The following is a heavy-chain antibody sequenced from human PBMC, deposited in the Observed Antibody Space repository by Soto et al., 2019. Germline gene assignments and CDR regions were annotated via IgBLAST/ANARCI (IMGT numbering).Heavy chain of an antibody. D-gene: IGHD5-12*01. J-gene: IGHJ4*02. CDR2: IYYTGSP. CDR3: RRSRSTRQHFDY. CDR1: TGSISTYY. Sequence: PSETLSLTCTVSTGSISTYYWSWIRQPPGRSLEWIGHIYYTGSPTYHPSLKRRATIPEKQSRKPPSLTLISLTAEDTAVYYWRRSRSTRQHFDYWGRGTLVTVSS. V-gene: IGHV4-59*01.